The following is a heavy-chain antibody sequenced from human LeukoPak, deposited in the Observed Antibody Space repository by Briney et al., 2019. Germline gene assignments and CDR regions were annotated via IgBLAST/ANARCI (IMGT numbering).Heavy chain of an antibody. J-gene: IGHJ2*01. CDR3: ARRWYCSSTSCYPNWYFDL. Sequence: PSETLSLTCNVSGGSISSSYWSWIRQPPGKGLEWIGYISYRGITHYNPSLKSRVTISVDTSKNQFSLKLSSVTAADTAVYYCARRWYCSSTSCYPNWYFDLWGRGTLVTVSS. CDR1: GGSISSSY. CDR2: ISYRGIT. D-gene: IGHD2-2*01. V-gene: IGHV4-59*08.